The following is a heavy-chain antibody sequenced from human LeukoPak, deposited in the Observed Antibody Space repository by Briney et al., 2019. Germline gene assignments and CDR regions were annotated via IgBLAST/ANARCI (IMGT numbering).Heavy chain of an antibody. Sequence: PGGSLRLSCAASGFTFSSYWMHWVRQAPGKGLEWVSHINTDGKTTRYADSVKGRFTIPRDNSKNTLYLQMNSLRAEDTAVYYCAKLRDSSPWDAFDIWGQGTMVTVSS. CDR2: INTDGKTT. V-gene: IGHV3-74*01. D-gene: IGHD3-22*01. J-gene: IGHJ3*02. CDR3: AKLRDSSPWDAFDI. CDR1: GFTFSSYW.